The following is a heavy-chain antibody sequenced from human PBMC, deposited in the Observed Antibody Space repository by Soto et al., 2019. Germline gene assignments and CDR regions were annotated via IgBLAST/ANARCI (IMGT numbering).Heavy chain of an antibody. CDR1: GGSISYEYYH. J-gene: IGHJ6*02. D-gene: IGHD2-21*02. Sequence: QVQLQQSGPGLVKPSQTLSLTCSVSGGSISYEYYHWTWIRQSPGKGLEWIGYIHYSGSIMYNPSFKSRVTISVDTSKNQFSLQRSSVTAADTAVYFCAREDDGGDRDYYGLDVWGQGTTVTVSS. CDR3: AREDDGGDRDYYGLDV. V-gene: IGHV4-30-4*08. CDR2: IHYSGSI.